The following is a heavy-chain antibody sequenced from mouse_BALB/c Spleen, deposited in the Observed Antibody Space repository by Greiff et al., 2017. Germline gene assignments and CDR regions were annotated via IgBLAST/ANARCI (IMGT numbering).Heavy chain of an antibody. CDR3: ARDGSSTWFAY. V-gene: IGHV3-2*02. J-gene: IGHJ3*01. D-gene: IGHD1-1*01. Sequence: EVKLQESGPGLVKPSQSLSLTCTVTGYSITSDYAWNWIRQFPGNKLEWMGYISYSGSTSYNPSLKSRISITRDTSKNQFFLQLNSVTTEDTATYYCARDGSSTWFAYWGQGTLVTVSA. CDR2: ISYSGST. CDR1: GYSITSDYA.